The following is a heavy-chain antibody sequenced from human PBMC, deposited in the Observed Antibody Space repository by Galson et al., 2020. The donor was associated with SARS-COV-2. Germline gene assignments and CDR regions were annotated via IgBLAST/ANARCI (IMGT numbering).Heavy chain of an antibody. CDR2: ISSYNGNT. V-gene: IGHV1-18*01. J-gene: IGHJ4*02. CDR3: ATATVTQDFDY. CDR1: GYTFTRYG. Sequence: SVKVSCKSSGYTFTRYGISWVRQAPGQGLEWMGWISSYNGNTNYEQKLQGRVTMTTDTSTSTPYMALRSLRSDDTAVYYCATATVTQDFDYWGQGTLVTVSS. D-gene: IGHD4-17*01.